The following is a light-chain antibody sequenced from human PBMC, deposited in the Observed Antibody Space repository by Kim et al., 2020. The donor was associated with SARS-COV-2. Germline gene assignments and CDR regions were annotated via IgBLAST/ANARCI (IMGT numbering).Light chain of an antibody. CDR3: CSYAGSDPSKV. Sequence: QSALTQPRSVSGSPGQSVTISCTGTSSDVGGYDYVSWYQQHPGKAPKLMIYSVSKRPSGVPGRFSGSKSGNTASLTISGLQAEDEADYYCCSYAGSDPSKVFGTGTKVTVL. J-gene: IGLJ1*01. V-gene: IGLV2-11*01. CDR1: SSDVGGYDY. CDR2: SVS.